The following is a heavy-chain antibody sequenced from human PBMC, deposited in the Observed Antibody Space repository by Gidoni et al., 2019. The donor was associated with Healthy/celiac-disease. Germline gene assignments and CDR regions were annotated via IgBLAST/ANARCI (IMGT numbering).Heavy chain of an antibody. Sequence: EVQLLESGGGLVQPGGSLQLPCAASGFTFRSYAMSWVRQAPGKGLEWVSAISGSGGSTYYADSVKGRFTISRDNSKNTLYLQMNSLRAEDTAVYYCAKDTNLPGYSSGWYFDYWGQGTLVTVSS. V-gene: IGHV3-23*01. CDR2: ISGSGGST. CDR1: GFTFRSYA. D-gene: IGHD6-19*01. CDR3: AKDTNLPGYSSGWYFDY. J-gene: IGHJ4*02.